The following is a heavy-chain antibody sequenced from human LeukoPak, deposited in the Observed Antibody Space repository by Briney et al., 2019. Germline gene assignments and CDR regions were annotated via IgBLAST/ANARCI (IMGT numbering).Heavy chain of an antibody. V-gene: IGHV1-2*02. CDR3: ARDGPAQMVDFDY. D-gene: IGHD3-10*01. J-gene: IGHJ4*02. CDR2: IHPNNGAT. Sequence: ASVKVSSKASGYTFTVSGWYLYWLRQAPGQGLECVGWIHPNNGATLYAQKFQGRDAMTTDTSISTAYMELSRLRPDDTAMYYCARDGPAQMVDFDYWGQGTLVTVSS. CDR1: GYTFTVSGWY.